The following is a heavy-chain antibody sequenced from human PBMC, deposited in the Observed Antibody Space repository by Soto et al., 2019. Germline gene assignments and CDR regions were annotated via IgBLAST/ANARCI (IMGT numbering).Heavy chain of an antibody. CDR1: GDAISDYY. V-gene: IGHV4-59*01. J-gene: IGHJ6*02. CDR3: ARGNWGAVRGIHV. D-gene: IGHD3-10*01. CDR2: MFYGGST. Sequence: SETLSLICNVSGDAISDYYWTWIRLPPGKGLEWLGYMFYGGSTNYNPSLKSRVTISLDKSKNQFSLNLRSVTAADTAVYYCARGNWGAVRGIHVWGQGTTVTVS.